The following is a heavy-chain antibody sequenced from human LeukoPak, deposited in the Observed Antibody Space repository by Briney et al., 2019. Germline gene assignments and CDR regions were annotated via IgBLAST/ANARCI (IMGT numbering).Heavy chain of an antibody. CDR2: LSYDGTND. CDR1: GFTFKNYE. V-gene: IGHV3-30*18. J-gene: IGHJ4*02. Sequence: SGGSLRLSCAASGFTFKNYEMHWVRQAPGKGLEWVAALSYDGTNDFYVDSVKGRFAISRDNSNNTVYLQMNSLRPEDTALYYCAKDRVGAGGDFDYWGQGTLVTVSS. CDR3: AKDRVGAGGDFDY. D-gene: IGHD1-26*01.